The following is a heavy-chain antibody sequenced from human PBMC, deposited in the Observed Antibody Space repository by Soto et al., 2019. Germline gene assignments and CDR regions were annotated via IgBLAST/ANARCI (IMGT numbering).Heavy chain of an antibody. J-gene: IGHJ4*02. D-gene: IGHD6-13*01. CDR3: VGEYSSSWYRWGY. Sequence: QVQLVQSGAEVKKPGASVKVSCKASGYTFTSYAMHWVRQAPGQRLEWMGWINAGNGNTKYSQKFQGRVTITRDTSASTAYMELSSLRSEDTAVYYCVGEYSSSWYRWGYWSQGTLVTVSS. CDR2: INAGNGNT. V-gene: IGHV1-3*01. CDR1: GYTFTSYA.